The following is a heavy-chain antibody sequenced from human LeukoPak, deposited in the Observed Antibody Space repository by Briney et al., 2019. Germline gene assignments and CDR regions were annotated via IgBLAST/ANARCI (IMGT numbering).Heavy chain of an antibody. V-gene: IGHV3-13*04. CDR1: GFTFSRYD. D-gene: IGHD4/OR15-4a*01. CDR3: VREIQVAVYGGHYYYGLDV. CDR2: IGAGEDT. Sequence: GRSLRLSCAASGFTFSRYDMHWARQATGKALEWVSAIGAGEDTYYADSVKGRFTISRENAKNSLYLQMNSLRAGDTAVYYCVREIQVAVYGGHYYYGLDVWGQGTTVTVSS. J-gene: IGHJ6*02.